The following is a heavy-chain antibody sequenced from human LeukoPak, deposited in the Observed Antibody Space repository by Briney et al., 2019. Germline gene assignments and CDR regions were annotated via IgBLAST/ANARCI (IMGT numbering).Heavy chain of an antibody. V-gene: IGHV3-21*01. CDR1: GFTFNIYS. Sequence: GGSLRRSCTASGFTFNIYSMSWVRQAPGKGLEWVSSISSSSSSIYYADSLKGQFTISRDNAKNSLYLQMNNLRAEDTAVYYCARGPRCSSVSCYTTGLFDYWGRGTLVTVSS. J-gene: IGHJ4*02. CDR3: ARGPRCSSVSCYTTGLFDY. CDR2: ISSSSSSI. D-gene: IGHD2-15*01.